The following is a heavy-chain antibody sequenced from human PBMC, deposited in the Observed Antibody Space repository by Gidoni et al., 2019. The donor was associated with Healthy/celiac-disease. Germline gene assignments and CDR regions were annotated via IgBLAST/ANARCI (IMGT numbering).Heavy chain of an antibody. V-gene: IGHV3-13*01. CDR2: IGTAGDT. Sequence: EVQLVESGGGLVQPGGSLRLSCAASGVTFSSYDMHWVRQATGKGLEWVSAIGTAGDTYYPGSVKGRFTISRENAKNSLYLQMNSLRAGDTAVYYCARDGGSSDAFDIWGQGTMVTVSS. CDR3: ARDGGSSDAFDI. CDR1: GVTFSSYD. D-gene: IGHD1-26*01. J-gene: IGHJ3*02.